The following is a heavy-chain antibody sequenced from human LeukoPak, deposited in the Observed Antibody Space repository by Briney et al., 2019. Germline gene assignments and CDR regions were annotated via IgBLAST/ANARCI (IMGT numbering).Heavy chain of an antibody. CDR3: AITGGDYYGAGTESTFDI. D-gene: IGHD3-10*01. CDR2: ISSSSSYI. V-gene: IGHV3-21*01. J-gene: IGHJ3*02. CDR1: GFTFSSYS. Sequence: GGSLRLSCAASGFTFSSYSMNWVRQAPGKGLEWVSSISSSSSYIYYADSVKGRFTISRDNAKNSLYLQMNRRRAEDTTVYYCAITGGDYYGAGTESTFDIWGQGTMVTVSS.